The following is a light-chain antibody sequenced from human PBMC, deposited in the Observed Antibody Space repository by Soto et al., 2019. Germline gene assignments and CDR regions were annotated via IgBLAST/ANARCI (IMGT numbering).Light chain of an antibody. Sequence: QSVLTQPASVSGSPGQSITISCTGTSSDVGRYNLVSWYQQHPGKAPKLMIYEGTERPSGVSNRVSASKSANTASLTISGLQAEDEAHYHCSSYAGSGTFVFGGGTKLTVL. V-gene: IGLV2-23*01. CDR3: SSYAGSGTFV. J-gene: IGLJ2*01. CDR1: SSDVGRYNL. CDR2: EGT.